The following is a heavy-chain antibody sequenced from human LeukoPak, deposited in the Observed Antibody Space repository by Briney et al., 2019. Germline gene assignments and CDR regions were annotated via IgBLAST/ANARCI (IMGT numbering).Heavy chain of an antibody. Sequence: PGGSLRLSCAASGFSVSSNYMSWVRQAPGKGLEWVSVIYTSGSAYHADSVKGRFTISRDNAKNTLYLQMNSLRAEDTAVYYCAGTYGDYVEDAFDIWGQGTMVTVSS. CDR1: GFSVSSNY. CDR2: IYTSGSA. J-gene: IGHJ3*02. D-gene: IGHD4-17*01. CDR3: AGTYGDYVEDAFDI. V-gene: IGHV3-66*01.